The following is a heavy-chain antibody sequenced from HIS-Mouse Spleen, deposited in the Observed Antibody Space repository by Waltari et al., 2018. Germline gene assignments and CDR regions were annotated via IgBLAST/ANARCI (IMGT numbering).Heavy chain of an antibody. J-gene: IGHJ4*02. CDR2: IYAGGRT. CDR3: ARAMYYYDSSGYFDY. V-gene: IGHV3-53*02. D-gene: IGHD3-22*01. Sequence: EVQLVETGGGLIQPGGSLRLSCAASGFTVSSNYMSWVRQAPGKGMAGVSVIYAGGRTYCADSGNGRFTLSRDNSKTTLYLQMNSLRAEDTAVYYCARAMYYYDSSGYFDYWGQGTLVTVSS. CDR1: GFTVSSNY.